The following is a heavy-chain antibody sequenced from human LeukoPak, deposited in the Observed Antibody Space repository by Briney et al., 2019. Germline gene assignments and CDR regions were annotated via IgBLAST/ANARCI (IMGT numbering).Heavy chain of an antibody. V-gene: IGHV3-74*03. D-gene: IGHD2-21*01. Sequence: VGSLRLSCAASGFTFSSYWMHWVRQGPGKGLVWVSRINTDGSTTKYADSVKGRFTISRDNAKNTLYLQMNSLRAEDTAVYYCTREVITFDPWGQGTPVIVSS. CDR1: GFTFSSYW. J-gene: IGHJ5*02. CDR3: TREVITFDP. CDR2: INTDGSTT.